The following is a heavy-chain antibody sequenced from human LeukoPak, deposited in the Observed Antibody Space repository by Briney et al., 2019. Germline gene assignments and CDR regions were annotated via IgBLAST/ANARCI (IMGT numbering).Heavy chain of an antibody. Sequence: ASVKVSCKASGYTFTAFSLHWVRQAPGQGLEWMGWINPNSGGTNYAQKFQGRVTMTRDTSISTAYMELSRLRSDDTAVYYCATSRLGSSWLYYYYGIDVWGQGTAVTVSS. CDR1: GYTFTAFS. CDR2: INPNSGGT. CDR3: ATSRLGSSWLYYYYGIDV. V-gene: IGHV1-2*02. D-gene: IGHD6-13*01. J-gene: IGHJ6*02.